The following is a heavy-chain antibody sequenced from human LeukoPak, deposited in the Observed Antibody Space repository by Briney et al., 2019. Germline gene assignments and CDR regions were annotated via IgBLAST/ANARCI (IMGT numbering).Heavy chain of an antibody. J-gene: IGHJ4*02. V-gene: IGHV3-30-3*01. D-gene: IGHD2-21*02. CDR2: ISYDGSNK. Sequence: SCKASGGTFSSYAISWVRQAPGKGLEWVAVISYDGSNKYYADSVKGRFTISRDNSKNALYLQMNSLRAEDTAVYYCARDRLKYCGGDCYSDYWGQGTLVTVSS. CDR3: ARDRLKYCGGDCYSDY. CDR1: GGTFSSYA.